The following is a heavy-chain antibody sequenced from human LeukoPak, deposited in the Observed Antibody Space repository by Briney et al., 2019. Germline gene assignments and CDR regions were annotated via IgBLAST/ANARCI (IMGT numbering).Heavy chain of an antibody. CDR2: IYYSGST. CDR3: AREGQDISGYYYLDH. J-gene: IGHJ4*02. V-gene: IGHV4-59*11. Sequence: SETLSLTCTVSGGSISSHYWSWIRQPPGKGLEWIGYIYYSGSTNYNPSLKSRVTMSVDTSKNQFSLELSSVTAADTAVYYCAREGQDISGYYYLDHWGQGTLATVSS. D-gene: IGHD3-22*01. CDR1: GGSISSHY.